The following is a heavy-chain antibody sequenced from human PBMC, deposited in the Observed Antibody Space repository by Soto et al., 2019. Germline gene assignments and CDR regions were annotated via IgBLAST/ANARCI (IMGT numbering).Heavy chain of an antibody. J-gene: IGHJ4*02. CDR2: VYRTGST. V-gene: IGHV4-4*02. Sequence: QVQLQESGPGLVKPSGTLSLTCAVSGGSISTSNWWSWVRQPPGKGLEWIGEVYRTGSTNHNPSRESRLTISADKSNNPFSLKLTSGTAADTAVYYCARARATIAAAAIFDCWGQGTLVTVSS. CDR1: GGSISTSNW. D-gene: IGHD6-13*01. CDR3: ARARATIAAAAIFDC.